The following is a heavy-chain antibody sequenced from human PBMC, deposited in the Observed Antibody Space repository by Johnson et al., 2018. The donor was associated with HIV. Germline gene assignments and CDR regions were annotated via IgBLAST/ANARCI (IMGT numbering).Heavy chain of an antibody. Sequence: VQLMESGGGVERPGGSLRLSCAASGFTFSSYDMHWVRQATGKGLEWVSAIGTAGDTYYPGSVKGRFTISRDHAKSSLYLQMNSLRAEDTALYYCARPAYSGTWTDAFDIWGQGTMVTVSS. CDR3: ARPAYSGTWTDAFDI. CDR1: GFTFSSYD. V-gene: IGHV3-13*01. J-gene: IGHJ3*02. D-gene: IGHD1-26*01. CDR2: IGTAGDT.